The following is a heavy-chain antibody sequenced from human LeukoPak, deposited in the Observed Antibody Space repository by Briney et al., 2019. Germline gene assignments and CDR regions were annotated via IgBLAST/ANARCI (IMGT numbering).Heavy chain of an antibody. Sequence: ASVKVSCKASGYTFTSYGISWVRQAPGQGLEWMGWISAYNGNTNYAQKLQGRVTMTTDTSTSTAYMELRSLRSDDTAVYYCARIWRGYSYGYLDYWGQGTLVTVSS. J-gene: IGHJ4*02. CDR3: ARIWRGYSYGYLDY. D-gene: IGHD5-18*01. CDR1: GYTFTSYG. V-gene: IGHV1-18*01. CDR2: ISAYNGNT.